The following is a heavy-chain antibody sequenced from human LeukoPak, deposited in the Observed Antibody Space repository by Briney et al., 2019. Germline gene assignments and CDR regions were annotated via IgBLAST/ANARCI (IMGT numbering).Heavy chain of an antibody. CDR3: AKDPYCSSTSCYSPHDY. J-gene: IGHJ4*02. CDR1: GFTFSSYA. CDR2: ISGSGGST. V-gene: IGHV3-23*01. Sequence: GGSLRLSCAASGFTFSSYAMSWVRQAPGKGLEWVSAISGSGGSTYYADSVKGRFTISRDNSKNTLYLQMNSLRAEDTAVYYCAKDPYCSSTSCYSPHDYWGQGTLVTVSS. D-gene: IGHD2-2*02.